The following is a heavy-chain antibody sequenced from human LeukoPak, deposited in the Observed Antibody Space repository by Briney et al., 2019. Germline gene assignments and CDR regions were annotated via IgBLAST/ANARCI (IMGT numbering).Heavy chain of an antibody. Sequence: ASVKVSCKASGYTFTVYYIHWLRQAPGQGLEWMGWINPNSGGTNYAQKFQGRVTITRNTSISTAYMELSSLRSEDTAVYYCARDLFDAFDIWGQGTMVTVSS. J-gene: IGHJ3*02. CDR3: ARDLFDAFDI. CDR1: GYTFTVYY. D-gene: IGHD2-21*01. CDR2: INPNSGGT. V-gene: IGHV1-2*02.